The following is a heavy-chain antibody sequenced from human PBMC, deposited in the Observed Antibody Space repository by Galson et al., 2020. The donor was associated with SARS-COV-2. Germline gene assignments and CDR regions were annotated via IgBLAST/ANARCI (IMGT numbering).Heavy chain of an antibody. CDR3: ARGEFLEFYYYGMDV. CDR1: GASIRSGRYH. V-gene: IGHV4-61*02. D-gene: IGHD3-3*01. Sequence: SEPLSLTCTVSGASIRSGRYHWSWIRQPAGKGLESIGRIYTSGNTNYNPSLKSRVTISLDTSKNQFSRRLRSVTAADTAVYYCARGEFLEFYYYGMDVWGQGTTVTVSS. J-gene: IGHJ6*02. CDR2: IYTSGNT.